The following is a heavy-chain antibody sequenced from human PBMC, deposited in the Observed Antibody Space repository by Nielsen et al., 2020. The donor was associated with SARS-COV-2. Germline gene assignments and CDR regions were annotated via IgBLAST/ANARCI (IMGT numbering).Heavy chain of an antibody. V-gene: IGHV1-18*04. CDR1: GYTFTSYG. Sequence: ASVKVSCKASGYTFTSYGISWVRQAPGQGLEWMGWISAYNGNTNYAQKLQGRVTMTTDTSTSTAYIELRSLRSDDTAVYYCARARWFGELLWYFDYWGQGTLVTVSS. J-gene: IGHJ4*02. CDR2: ISAYNGNT. CDR3: ARARWFGELLWYFDY. D-gene: IGHD3-10*01.